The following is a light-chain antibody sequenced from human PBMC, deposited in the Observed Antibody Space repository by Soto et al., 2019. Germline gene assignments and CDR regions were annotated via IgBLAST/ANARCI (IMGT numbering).Light chain of an antibody. CDR3: QQLNSYPIT. Sequence: DIQLTQSPSFLSASVGDRVTITCRASQGLSSDLAWYQQKPGMAPKLLIYAASTLQSGVPSRFSGSGSGTELTLTISSLQPEDFANYYCQQLNSYPITFGQGTRLAIK. CDR1: QGLSSD. V-gene: IGKV1-9*01. CDR2: AAS. J-gene: IGKJ5*01.